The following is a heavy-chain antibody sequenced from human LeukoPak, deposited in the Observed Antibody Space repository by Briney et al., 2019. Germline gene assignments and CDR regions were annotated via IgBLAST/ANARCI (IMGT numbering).Heavy chain of an antibody. J-gene: IGHJ3*02. CDR3: AGGKVGIYAFDI. V-gene: IGHV1-2*02. CDR1: AYTYSGYY. D-gene: IGHD1-26*01. Sequence: ASVKVSCKASAYTYSGYYMHWVRQAPGQGLEWMGWINPNSGGTNYAQNFQARVTLTRDTSISTAYMELSRLRSDDTAVYYCAGGKVGIYAFDIWGQGTMVTVSS. CDR2: INPNSGGT.